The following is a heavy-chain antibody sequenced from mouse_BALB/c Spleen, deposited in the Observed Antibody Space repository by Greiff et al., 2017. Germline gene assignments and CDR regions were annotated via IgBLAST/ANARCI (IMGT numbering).Heavy chain of an antibody. Sequence: VQLKESGPGLVKPSQSLSLTCSVTGYSITSGYYWNWIRQFPGNKLEWMGYISYDGSNNYNPSLKNRISITRDTSKNQFFLKLNSVTTEDTATYYCARGAAGNYFDYWGQGTTLTVSS. D-gene: IGHD4-1*01. J-gene: IGHJ2*01. V-gene: IGHV3-6*02. CDR2: ISYDGSN. CDR1: GYSITSGYY. CDR3: ARGAAGNYFDY.